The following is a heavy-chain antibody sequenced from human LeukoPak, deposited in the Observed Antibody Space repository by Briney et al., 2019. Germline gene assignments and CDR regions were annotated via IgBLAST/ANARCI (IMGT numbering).Heavy chain of an antibody. CDR3: ARGGSTDSIHSCGGNCYFLDY. CDR2: INPNSGGT. J-gene: IGHJ4*02. CDR1: GYTFTGNH. Sequence: ASVKVSCKASGYTFTGNHMHWVRQAPGQGLKWMGWINPNSGGTNYAQKFQGRVIMTRDTSISTAYMELSRLGSDDTAVYYCARGGSTDSIHSCGGNCYFLDYWGQGTLVTVSS. V-gene: IGHV1-2*02. D-gene: IGHD2-21*02.